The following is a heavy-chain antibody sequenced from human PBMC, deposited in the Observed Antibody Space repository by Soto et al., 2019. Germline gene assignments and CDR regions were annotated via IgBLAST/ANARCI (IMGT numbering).Heavy chain of an antibody. V-gene: IGHV1-58*01. CDR2: IVVGSGNT. J-gene: IGHJ3*02. CDR3: AAKMVSGSYSREDDVFEI. D-gene: IGHD1-26*01. CDR1: GFTFTSSA. Sequence: SSVKVSCKASGFTFTSSAVQWVRQARGQRLEWIGWIVVGSGNTNYAQKFQERVTITRDMSTSTAYMELSSLRSEDTAVYYCAAKMVSGSYSREDDVFEIWGQGTIVTVSS.